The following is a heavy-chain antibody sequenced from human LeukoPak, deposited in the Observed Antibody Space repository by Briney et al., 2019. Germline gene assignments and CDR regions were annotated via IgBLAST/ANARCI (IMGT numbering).Heavy chain of an antibody. V-gene: IGHV4-30-4*01. CDR1: GDSLSSGNYY. CDR2: IYYSGTT. CDR3: ARDSYYYYGMDV. Sequence: PSQTLSLTCTVSGDSLSSGNYYWSWIRQPPGKGLEWIGYIYYSGTTYYNPSLKSRVTISVDTSKNQFSLKVSSVTAADTAVYYCARDSYYYYGMDVWGQGTTVTVSS. J-gene: IGHJ6*02.